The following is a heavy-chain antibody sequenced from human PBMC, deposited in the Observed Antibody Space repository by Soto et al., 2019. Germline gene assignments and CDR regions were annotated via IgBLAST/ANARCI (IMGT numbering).Heavy chain of an antibody. CDR3: ARGQYSGYDFKLAFDI. D-gene: IGHD5-12*01. Sequence: QVQLVQSGAQVKKPGASVKVSCKASGYTFDNYALHWVRQAPGRRLEWMGWISAGNGYTKYSQSFQGRVTMTRDTSASTVHMDLSSLRSDDTAVYYCARGQYSGYDFKLAFDIWGQGTMVTVSS. CDR2: ISAGNGYT. V-gene: IGHV1-3*01. J-gene: IGHJ3*02. CDR1: GYTFDNYA.